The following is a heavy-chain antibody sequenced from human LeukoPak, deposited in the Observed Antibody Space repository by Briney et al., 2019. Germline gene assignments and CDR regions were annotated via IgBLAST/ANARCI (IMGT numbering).Heavy chain of an antibody. J-gene: IGHJ3*02. D-gene: IGHD1-1*01. CDR1: GYTFTSYG. V-gene: IGHV1-18*01. CDR3: ARTNWNDGFDAFDI. CDR2: ISAYNGNT. Sequence: ASVKVSCKASGYTFTSYGISWVRQAPGQGLEWMGWISAYNGNTNYAQKLQGRVTMTTDTSTSTAYMELRSLRSDDTAVYYCARTNWNDGFDAFDIWGQGTMVTVSS.